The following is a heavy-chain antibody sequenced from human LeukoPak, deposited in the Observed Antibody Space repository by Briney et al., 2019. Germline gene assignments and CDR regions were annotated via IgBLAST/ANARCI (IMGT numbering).Heavy chain of an antibody. CDR2: INHGGST. J-gene: IGHJ5*02. V-gene: IGHV4-34*01. Sequence: SETLSLTCAVYGGSFSGYYWSWIRQPPGKGLEWIGEINHGGSTNYNPSLKSRVTISVDTSKNQFSLKLSSVTAADTAVYYCARGGYYGPVISNWFDPWGQGTLVTVSS. CDR3: ARGGYYGPVISNWFDP. CDR1: GGSFSGYY. D-gene: IGHD3-16*01.